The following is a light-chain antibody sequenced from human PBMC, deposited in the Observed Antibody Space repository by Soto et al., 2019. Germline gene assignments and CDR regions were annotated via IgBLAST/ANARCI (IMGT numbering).Light chain of an antibody. Sequence: DIQMTQSPSSLSASVGDRVSITCRASQSISSWLAWYQQKPGKAPKLQMFDNFSLESGVPSRFSGSRSGTEFTLTISSLQPDDYATYYCQQYNSYSPLTFGGGTKVEIK. V-gene: IGKV1-5*01. CDR1: QSISSW. CDR3: QQYNSYSPLT. CDR2: DNF. J-gene: IGKJ4*01.